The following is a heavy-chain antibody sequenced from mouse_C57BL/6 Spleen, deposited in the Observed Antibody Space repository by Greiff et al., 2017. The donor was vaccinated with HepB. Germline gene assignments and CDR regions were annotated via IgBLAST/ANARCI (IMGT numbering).Heavy chain of an antibody. CDR2: IYPGDGDT. Sequence: VQGVESGAELVKPGASVKISCKASGYAFSSYWMNWVKQRPGKGLEWIGQIYPGDGDTNYNGKFKGKATLTADKSSSTAYMQLSSLTSEDSAVYFCARDPLNYYGSSYDYWGQGTTLTVSS. J-gene: IGHJ2*01. CDR1: GYAFSSYW. V-gene: IGHV1-80*01. D-gene: IGHD1-1*01. CDR3: ARDPLNYYGSSYDY.